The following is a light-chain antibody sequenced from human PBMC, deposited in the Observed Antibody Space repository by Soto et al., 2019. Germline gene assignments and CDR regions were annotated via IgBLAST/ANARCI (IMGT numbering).Light chain of an antibody. CDR3: ETWDNNTRTWV. V-gene: IGLV4-60*02. J-gene: IGLJ3*02. CDR2: LEGSGSY. CDR1: SGHSSYI. Sequence: QPVLTQSSSASASLGSSVKLTCTLSSGHSSYIIAWHQQQPGKAPRYLMKLEGSGSYNKGSGVPDRFSGSSSGADRYLTISNLQFEDEADYYCETWDNNTRTWVFGGGTKLTVL.